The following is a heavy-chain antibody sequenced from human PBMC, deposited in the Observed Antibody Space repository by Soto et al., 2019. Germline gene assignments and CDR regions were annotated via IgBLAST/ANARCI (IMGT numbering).Heavy chain of an antibody. Sequence: KTSETLSLTCTASGGSISSGGYYWSWIRQHPGKGLEWIGYIYYSGSTYYNPSLKSRVTISVDTSKNQFSLKLSSVTAADTAVYYCAREVLGYSSSWRYYYGMDVWGQGTTVTVSS. CDR2: IYYSGST. D-gene: IGHD6-13*01. V-gene: IGHV4-31*03. J-gene: IGHJ6*02. CDR1: GGSISSGGYY. CDR3: AREVLGYSSSWRYYYGMDV.